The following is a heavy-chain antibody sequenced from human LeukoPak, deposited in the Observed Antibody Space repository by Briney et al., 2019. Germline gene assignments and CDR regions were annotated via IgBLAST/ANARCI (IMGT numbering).Heavy chain of an antibody. D-gene: IGHD6-19*01. Sequence: PSETLSLTCTVSGGSISSYYWSWIRQTPGKGLEWIGYIYYSGSTNYNPSLKSRVTISVDTSKNQFSLKLSSVTAADTAVYYCARSRIAVAGTEGVYNWFDPWGQGTLVTVSS. CDR2: IYYSGST. CDR1: GGSISSYY. J-gene: IGHJ5*02. V-gene: IGHV4-59*01. CDR3: ARSRIAVAGTEGVYNWFDP.